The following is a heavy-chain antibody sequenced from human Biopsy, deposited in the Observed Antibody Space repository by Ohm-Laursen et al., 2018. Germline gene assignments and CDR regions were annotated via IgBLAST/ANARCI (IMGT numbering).Heavy chain of an antibody. J-gene: IGHJ2*01. CDR3: AKARVAIRYFDI. V-gene: IGHV3-9*01. Sequence: SLRLSCAAFGFIFDDYAMHWVRQAPGKGLEWASSITWNSGTIDYADSVKGRFTISRDNAKNSLYLQMNSLRAGDTALYYCAKARVAIRYFDIWGRGTLVTVSS. CDR2: ITWNSGTI. CDR1: GFIFDDYA. D-gene: IGHD2-15*01.